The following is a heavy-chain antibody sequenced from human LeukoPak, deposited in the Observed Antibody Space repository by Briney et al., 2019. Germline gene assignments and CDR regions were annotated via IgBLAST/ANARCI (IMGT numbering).Heavy chain of an antibody. Sequence: GGSLRLSCAASGFTFSSYGMHWVRQAPGKGLEWVAFIRYDGSNEYYADSVKGRFTISRDNSKNTLYLQMNSLRAEDTAVYYCAKGGWGIAAAGYFDYWGQGILVTVSS. CDR3: AKGGWGIAAAGYFDY. D-gene: IGHD6-13*01. V-gene: IGHV3-30*02. CDR2: IRYDGSNE. J-gene: IGHJ4*02. CDR1: GFTFSSYG.